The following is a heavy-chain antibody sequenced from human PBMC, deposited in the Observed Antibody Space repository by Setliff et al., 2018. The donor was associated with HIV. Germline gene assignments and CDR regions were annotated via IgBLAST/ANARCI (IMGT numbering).Heavy chain of an antibody. D-gene: IGHD2-15*01. CDR2: VYYSGNT. CDR1: GGSISSHY. Sequence: TSETLSLTCTVSGGSISSHYWSWIRQSPRKGLEWIGYVYYSGNTNYSPSLKSRVTISVDTSRNQFSLNLSSVTAADTAVYYCARDLSGGGGSFDIWGQGTTVTVS. J-gene: IGHJ3*02. V-gene: IGHV4-59*11. CDR3: ARDLSGGGGSFDI.